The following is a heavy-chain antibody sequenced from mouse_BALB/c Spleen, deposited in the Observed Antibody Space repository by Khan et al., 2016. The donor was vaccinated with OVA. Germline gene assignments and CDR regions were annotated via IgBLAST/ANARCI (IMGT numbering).Heavy chain of an antibody. J-gene: IGHJ2*01. CDR2: IWACGST. D-gene: IGHD3-3*01. CDR3: ARSKYRARY. Sequence: QVQLKESGPGLVAPSQSLSITCTVSGYSLTRYGVHWVRQPPGKGLEWLGLIWACGSTNYNWALMSRLSLSIDNSKCLAFLIMNSLQTDDTAWYYCARSKYRARYWGQGTTLTVAS. V-gene: IGHV2-9*02. CDR1: GYSLTRYG.